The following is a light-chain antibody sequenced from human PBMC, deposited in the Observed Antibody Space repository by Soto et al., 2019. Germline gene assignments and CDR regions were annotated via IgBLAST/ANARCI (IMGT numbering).Light chain of an antibody. Sequence: EIVLKQSPGTLSLSPGERATLACRASQSISSSSLAWYQQKPGQAPRLLIYGASSRATGIPDRLSGSGSGTDFTLTISRLEPEDFAVYYCQFFGSSRYTFGQGTKLEIK. CDR2: GAS. CDR3: QFFGSSRYT. V-gene: IGKV3-20*01. J-gene: IGKJ2*01. CDR1: QSISSSS.